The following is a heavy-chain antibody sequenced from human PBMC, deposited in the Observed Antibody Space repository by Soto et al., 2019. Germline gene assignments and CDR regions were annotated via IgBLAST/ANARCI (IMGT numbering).Heavy chain of an antibody. V-gene: IGHV2-5*02. D-gene: IGHD1-26*01. CDR1: GFSLTTDRVG. CDR2: IYWDDTK. Sequence: QITLKESGPTLVKPTQTLTLTCTFSGFSLTTDRVGVGWIRHPPGDALEWLAVIYWDDTKTYRPSLESRLTITKDTSKNQVALTMTNMDYVDTATYYCAHAYGGRSLYWGQGTLVTVSS. CDR3: AHAYGGRSLY. J-gene: IGHJ4*02.